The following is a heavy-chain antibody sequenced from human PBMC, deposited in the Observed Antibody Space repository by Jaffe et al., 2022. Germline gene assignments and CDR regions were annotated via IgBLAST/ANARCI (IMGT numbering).Heavy chain of an antibody. Sequence: EVQLVESGGGLVQPGGSLRLSCAASGFTFSDHYMDWVRQAPGKGLEWVGRTRNKANSYTTEYAASVKGRFTISRDDSKNSLYLQMNSLKTEDTAVYYCARITMIKGVGAFDIWGQGTMVTVSS. CDR1: GFTFSDHY. J-gene: IGHJ3*02. CDR3: ARITMIKGVGAFDI. CDR2: TRNKANSYTT. D-gene: IGHD3-22*01. V-gene: IGHV3-72*01.